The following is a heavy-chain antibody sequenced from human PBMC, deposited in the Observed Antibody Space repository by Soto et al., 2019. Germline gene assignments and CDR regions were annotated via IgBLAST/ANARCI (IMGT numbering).Heavy chain of an antibody. V-gene: IGHV3-23*01. CDR3: ARVWFGEQNFDY. CDR1: GFTFSSYA. Sequence: EVQLLESGGGLVQPGGSLRLSCAASGFTFSSYAMSWVRQAPGKGLEWVSAISGSGGSTYYADSVKGRFTISRDNSKNTLYLQMNSQRAEDTAVYYCARVWFGEQNFDYWGQGTLVTVSS. CDR2: ISGSGGST. D-gene: IGHD3-10*01. J-gene: IGHJ4*02.